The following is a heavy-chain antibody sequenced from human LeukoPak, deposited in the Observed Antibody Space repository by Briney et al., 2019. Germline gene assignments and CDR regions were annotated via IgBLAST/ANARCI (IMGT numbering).Heavy chain of an antibody. J-gene: IGHJ4*02. CDR3: ARGGGNILFDY. CDR1: GFTFSSYS. D-gene: IGHD4-23*01. Sequence: GGSLRLSCAASGFTFSSYSMNWARQAPGKGLEWVSSISSSSSYIYYADSVKGRFTISRDNAKNSLYLQMNSLRAEDTAVYYCARGGGNILFDYWGQGTLVTVSS. CDR2: ISSSSSYI. V-gene: IGHV3-21*01.